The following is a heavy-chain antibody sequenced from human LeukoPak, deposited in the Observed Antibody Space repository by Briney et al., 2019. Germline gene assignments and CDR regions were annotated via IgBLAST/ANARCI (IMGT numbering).Heavy chain of an antibody. D-gene: IGHD3-22*01. CDR1: GFTLRSYD. J-gene: IGHJ3*02. CDR2: VWYDESNK. Sequence: GGSLRLSCAASGFTLRSYDMHWVRQAPGKGLEWVAVVWYDESNKYYVDSVKGRFTISRDNSKNTLYLQTNSLRVEDTALYYCAREDSSGAFDIWGQGTMVTVSS. CDR3: AREDSSGAFDI. V-gene: IGHV3-33*01.